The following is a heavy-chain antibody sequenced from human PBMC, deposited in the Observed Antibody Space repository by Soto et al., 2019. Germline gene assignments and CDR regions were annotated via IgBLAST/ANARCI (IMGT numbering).Heavy chain of an antibody. Sequence: SETLSLTCTVSGGSISSYYWSWIRQPPGKGLEWIGYIYYSGSTNYNPSLKSRVTISVDTSKNQFSLKLSSVTAADTAVYYCARVLQFRYGRIHWLDTSAQGTFVTVSA. CDR2: IYYSGST. J-gene: IGHJ5*02. CDR3: ARVLQFRYGRIHWLDT. D-gene: IGHD5-18*01. V-gene: IGHV4-59*01. CDR1: GGSISSYY.